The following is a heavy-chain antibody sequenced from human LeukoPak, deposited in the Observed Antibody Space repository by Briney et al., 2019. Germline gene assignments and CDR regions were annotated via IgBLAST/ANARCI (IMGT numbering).Heavy chain of an antibody. CDR2: ISGSGDYT. V-gene: IGHV3-23*01. D-gene: IGHD3-10*01. CDR3: AKVTYGSGTYGAFDS. Sequence: GGSLRLSCAASGFTFSSHGMSWVRQAPGKGLEWVSAISGSGDYTYYADSVKGRFTISRDNSKNTLYLQMNSLRAEDTAIYYCAKVTYGSGTYGAFDSWGQGTLVTVSS. J-gene: IGHJ4*02. CDR1: GFTFSSHG.